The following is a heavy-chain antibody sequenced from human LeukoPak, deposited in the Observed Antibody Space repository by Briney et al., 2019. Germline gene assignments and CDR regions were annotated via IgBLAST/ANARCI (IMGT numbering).Heavy chain of an antibody. CDR2: IYYTGST. J-gene: IGHJ4*02. D-gene: IGHD6-19*01. CDR3: ARERGSGGWYPERYDY. Sequence: PSETLSLTCSVSGGSISSYYWSWVRQPPGKGLEWIGYIYYTGSTNYNPSLKSRVTISVDTSKNQFSLKLISVTAADTAVYYCARERGSGGWYPERYDYWGQGTLVTVSS. V-gene: IGHV4-59*01. CDR1: GGSISSYY.